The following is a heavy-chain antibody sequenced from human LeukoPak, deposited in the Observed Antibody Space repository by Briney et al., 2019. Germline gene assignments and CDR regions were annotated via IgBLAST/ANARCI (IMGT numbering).Heavy chain of an antibody. CDR3: AKSSSRLDTSSFEY. Sequence: GGSLRLSCAASGFTFSSYGIHWVRQAPGKGLEWVTFIQYDGSNKYADSVKGRFAISRDNSKNVLYLQMNSLRAEDTALYYCAKSSSRLDTSSFEYWGQGTLVTVSS. J-gene: IGHJ4*02. CDR1: GFTFSSYG. D-gene: IGHD5-18*01. V-gene: IGHV3-30*02. CDR2: IQYDGSNK.